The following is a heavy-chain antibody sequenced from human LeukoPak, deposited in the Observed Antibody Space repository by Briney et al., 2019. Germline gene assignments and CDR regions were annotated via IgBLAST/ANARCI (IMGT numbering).Heavy chain of an antibody. D-gene: IGHD5/OR15-5a*01. Sequence: PSRSLSLTRAVSGGSISSSNWWSWARQPPGKGLEWMGEIYHSGSTNYKPSLKSRVTISVDKSKNQFSLKLSSVTAADTAVYYCASLYENWFDPWGQGTRVTVSS. CDR1: GGSISSSNW. CDR2: IYHSGST. V-gene: IGHV4-4*02. CDR3: ASLYENWFDP. J-gene: IGHJ5*02.